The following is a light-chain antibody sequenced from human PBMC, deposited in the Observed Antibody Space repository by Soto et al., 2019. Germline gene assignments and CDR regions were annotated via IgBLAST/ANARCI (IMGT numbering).Light chain of an antibody. CDR2: GAT. Sequence: DIQMTQSPSSLSASVGDRVTITCRASQGIRNYLSWYQQTPGKVPQLLLYGATTLQSGVPSRFSGSGSETDFTLTISSLQPEDVATYYCQRYNSAPLTFGGGTKVEIK. J-gene: IGKJ4*01. V-gene: IGKV1-27*01. CDR3: QRYNSAPLT. CDR1: QGIRNY.